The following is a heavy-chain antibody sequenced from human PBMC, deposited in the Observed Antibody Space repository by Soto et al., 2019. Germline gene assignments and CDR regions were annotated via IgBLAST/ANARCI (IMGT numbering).Heavy chain of an antibody. CDR3: ARGRGEVDY. D-gene: IGHD3-16*01. Sequence: SETLSRTCAVSGGSFRDYSWNWIRQPPGKGLEWIGEIKHGGSTNYNPSLKTRVTMSLDTSKNQVSLKLTSVTPADTAVYDCARGRGEVDYWGQGAQVTVSS. J-gene: IGHJ4*02. V-gene: IGHV4-34*01. CDR1: GGSFRDYS. CDR2: IKHGGST.